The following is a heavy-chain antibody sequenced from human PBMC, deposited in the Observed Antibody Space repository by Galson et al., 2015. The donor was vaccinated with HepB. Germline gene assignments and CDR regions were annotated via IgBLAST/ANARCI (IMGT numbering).Heavy chain of an antibody. CDR3: AREGRTYFFNSGTYHRAFDI. CDR1: GGNCSTNW. J-gene: IGHJ3*02. CDR2: VDRDWITT. Sequence: SLRTSGAGSGGNCSTNWLHWGRQAPGKGLVCVPRVDRDWITTAFTDSGGGRFSISRDNAKSTLFLQMNSLRVDDTAVYFCAREGRTYFFNSGTYHRAFDIWGQGTVVTVSS. V-gene: IGHV3-74*01. D-gene: IGHD3-10*01.